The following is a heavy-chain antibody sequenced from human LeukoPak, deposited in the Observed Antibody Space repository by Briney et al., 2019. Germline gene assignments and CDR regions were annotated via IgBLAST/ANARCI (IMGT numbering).Heavy chain of an antibody. J-gene: IGHJ2*01. CDR1: GFTFSSYA. CDR3: ARHSRVRGVYFDL. Sequence: GGSLRLSCASSGFTFSSYAMSWVRQAPGKGLEWVSGISGSGDSTYYADSVKGRFTISRDNSKNSLYLQMNSLRAEDTAVYYCARHSRVRGVYFDLWGRGTLVTVSS. D-gene: IGHD3-10*01. CDR2: ISGSGDST. V-gene: IGHV3-23*01.